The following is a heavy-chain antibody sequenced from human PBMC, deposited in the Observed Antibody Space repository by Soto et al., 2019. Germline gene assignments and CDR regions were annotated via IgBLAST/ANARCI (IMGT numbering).Heavy chain of an antibody. V-gene: IGHV1-8*01. CDR3: AKVSRKGSAIDFDY. D-gene: IGHD3-10*01. CDR1: GYTFSNYD. CDR2: VNPNNGDT. Sequence: QVQLVQSGAELKKPGASVKVSCKASGYTFSNYDMNWVRQATGQGPEWLGWVNPNNGDTGYAQKVPRRVTLTTSISTTTAYMELTSLRSEDTAIYYCAKVSRKGSAIDFDYWGQGTLITVSS. J-gene: IGHJ4*02.